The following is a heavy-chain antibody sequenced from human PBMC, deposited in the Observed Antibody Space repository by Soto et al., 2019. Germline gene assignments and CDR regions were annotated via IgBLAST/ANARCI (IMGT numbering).Heavy chain of an antibody. CDR1: GGSFSGYY. J-gene: IGHJ5*02. V-gene: IGHV4-34*01. Sequence: SETLSLTCAVYGGSFSGYYWSWIRQPPGKGLEWIGEINHSGSTNYNPSLKSRVTISVDTSKNQFSLKLSSVTAADTAVYYCAARITIFGVVNNWFDPWGQGTLVTVSS. D-gene: IGHD3-3*01. CDR2: INHSGST. CDR3: AARITIFGVVNNWFDP.